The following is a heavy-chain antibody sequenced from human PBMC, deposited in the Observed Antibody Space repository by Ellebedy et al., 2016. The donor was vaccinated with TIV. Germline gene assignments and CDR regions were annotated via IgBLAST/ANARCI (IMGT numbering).Heavy chain of an antibody. J-gene: IGHJ6*03. D-gene: IGHD1-7*01. CDR2: IYYSGST. V-gene: IGHV4-59*01. CDR3: ARGNSEYYYMDV. CDR1: GGSISSYY. Sequence: SETLSLTCTVSGGSISSYYWSWIRQPPGKGLEWIGYIYYSGSTNYNPSLKSRVTISVDTSKNQFSLSLSSVTAADTAVYFCARGNSEYYYMDVWGKGTTVTVSS.